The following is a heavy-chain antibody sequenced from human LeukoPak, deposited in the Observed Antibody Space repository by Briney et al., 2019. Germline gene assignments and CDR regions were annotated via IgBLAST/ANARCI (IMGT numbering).Heavy chain of an antibody. CDR2: ISYDGNDK. CDR3: ARELYDDGESWFDP. Sequence: GRSLRLSCAASGFTFRTYGMHWLRQAPGKGPEWVTFISYDGNDKKHGASVKGRFTVSRDNLKNFLYLQMNSLRVEDTAVYYCARELYDDGESWFDPWGQGTLVTVSS. CDR1: GFTFRTYG. V-gene: IGHV3-30*04. D-gene: IGHD4-17*01. J-gene: IGHJ5*02.